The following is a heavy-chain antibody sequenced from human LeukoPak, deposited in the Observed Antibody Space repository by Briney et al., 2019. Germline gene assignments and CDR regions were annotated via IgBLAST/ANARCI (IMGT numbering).Heavy chain of an antibody. D-gene: IGHD1-26*01. CDR2: ISGSGDST. CDR1: GFTFSSSA. CDR3: ANAVGATVH. J-gene: IGHJ4*02. V-gene: IGHV3-23*01. Sequence: GGSLRLSCAVSGFTFSSSAMSWVRQAPGKGLEWVSGISGSGDSTYYADSVKGRFTISRDNSKNTLYLQMNSLRAEDTAVYYCANAVGATVHWGQGTLVTVSS.